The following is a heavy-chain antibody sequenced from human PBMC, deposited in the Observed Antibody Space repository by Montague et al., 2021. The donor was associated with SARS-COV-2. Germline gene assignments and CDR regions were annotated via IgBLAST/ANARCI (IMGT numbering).Heavy chain of an antibody. CDR2: INISGST. J-gene: IGHJ1*01. CDR1: GGSFSGYY. V-gene: IGHV4-34*01. Sequence: SETLSLTCVVYGGSFSGYYWRWIRKPPGTGQEWIGEINISGSTNYNQSLKSRVPISRAASTSQFPLKLSSVTAADTAVYYCARGPSSRYYYGPGIYKYFEYWGQGTLVTVSS. D-gene: IGHD3-10*01. CDR3: ARGPSSRYYYGPGIYKYFEY.